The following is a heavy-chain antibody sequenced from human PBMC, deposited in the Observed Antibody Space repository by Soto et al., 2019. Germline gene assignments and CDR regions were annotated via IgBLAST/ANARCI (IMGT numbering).Heavy chain of an antibody. CDR1: GYSFTSYW. CDR3: ARHINYDFWSGYNYYGMDV. CDR2: IDPSDSYT. J-gene: IGHJ6*02. D-gene: IGHD3-3*01. Sequence: LGESLKISCKGSGYSFTSYWISWVRQMPGKGLEWMGRIDPSDSYTNYSPSFQGHVTISADKSISTAYLQWSSLKASDTAMYYCARHINYDFWSGYNYYGMDVWGQGTTVTVSS. V-gene: IGHV5-10-1*01.